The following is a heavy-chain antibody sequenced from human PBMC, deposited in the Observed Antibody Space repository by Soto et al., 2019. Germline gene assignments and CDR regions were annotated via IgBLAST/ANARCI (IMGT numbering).Heavy chain of an antibody. J-gene: IGHJ5*02. CDR1: GGSFSGYY. Sequence: PSETLSLTCAVYGGSFSGYYWSWIRQPPGKGLEWIGEINHSGSTNYNPSLKSRVTISVDTSKNQFSLKLSSVTAADTAVYYCARRSRGDYVKNWFDPWGQGTLVTVSS. V-gene: IGHV4-34*01. D-gene: IGHD4-17*01. CDR2: INHSGST. CDR3: ARRSRGDYVKNWFDP.